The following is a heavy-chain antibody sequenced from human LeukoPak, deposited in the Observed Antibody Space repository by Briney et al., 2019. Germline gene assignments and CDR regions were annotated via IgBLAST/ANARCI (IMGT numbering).Heavy chain of an antibody. D-gene: IGHD2-15*01. J-gene: IGHJ4*02. CDR1: GGSISSYY. Sequence: SETLSLTCTVSGGSISSYYWSWIRQTAGKGLEWIGRIYSSGSTNYNPSLKSRVTVSVDTSKNQFSLKLSSVTAADTAVYYCARDSGYCSGGSCYYLDYWGQGTLVSVSS. V-gene: IGHV4-4*07. CDR3: ARDSGYCSGGSCYYLDY. CDR2: IYSSGST.